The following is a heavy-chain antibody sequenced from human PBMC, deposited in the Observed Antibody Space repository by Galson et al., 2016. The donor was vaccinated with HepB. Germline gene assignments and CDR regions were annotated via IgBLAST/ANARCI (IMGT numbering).Heavy chain of an antibody. CDR2: IYWNDEK. Sequence: PALVKPTQTLTLACTFSGFSLRTSGVGVGWIRQPPGKALEWLALIYWNDEKRYSPSLKTRLTISKDTSKNQVVLTMTNVDPVDTARYFCAHKVTGGSYYLFDYWGQGTLVTVSS. D-gene: IGHD1-26*01. J-gene: IGHJ4*02. V-gene: IGHV2-5*01. CDR1: GFSLRTSGVG. CDR3: AHKVTGGSYYLFDY.